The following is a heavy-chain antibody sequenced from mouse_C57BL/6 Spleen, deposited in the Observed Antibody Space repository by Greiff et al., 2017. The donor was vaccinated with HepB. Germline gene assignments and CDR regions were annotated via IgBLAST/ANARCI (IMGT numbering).Heavy chain of an antibody. V-gene: IGHV1-69*01. CDR2: IDPSDSYT. CDR3: ARDHYGSSYADY. J-gene: IGHJ2*01. D-gene: IGHD1-1*01. CDR1: GYTFTSYW. Sequence: VKLKQPGPELVKPGASVKLSCKASGYTFTSYWMHWVKQRPGQGLEWIGDIDPSDSYTNYNQKFKGKSTLTVDKSSSTAYMQLSSLTSEDSAVYYCARDHYGSSYADYWGQGTTLTVSS.